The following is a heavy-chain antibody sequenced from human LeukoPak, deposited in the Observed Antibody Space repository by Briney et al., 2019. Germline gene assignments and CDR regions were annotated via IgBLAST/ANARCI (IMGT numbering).Heavy chain of an antibody. Sequence: PGGSLRLSCAASGFTFDDYAMHWVRQAPGKGLEWVSGISWNSGSIGYADSVKGRFTISRDNAKNSLYLQMNSLRAEDTALYYCSRARVVVTAADYYYYGMDVWGQGTTVTVS. D-gene: IGHD2-21*02. V-gene: IGHV3-9*01. CDR3: SRARVVVTAADYYYYGMDV. CDR2: ISWNSGSI. CDR1: GFTFDDYA. J-gene: IGHJ6*02.